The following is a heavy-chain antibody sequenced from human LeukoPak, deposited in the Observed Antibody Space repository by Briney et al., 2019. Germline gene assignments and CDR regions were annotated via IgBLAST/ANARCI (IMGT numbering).Heavy chain of an antibody. CDR2: ISGSGGST. V-gene: IGHV3-23*01. CDR3: AIGQVLLDY. CDR1: GFSLSNTW. D-gene: IGHD3-10*01. J-gene: IGHJ4*02. Sequence: GGSLRLSCAASGFSLSNTWVHWVRQAPGQGLEWVSAISGSGGSTYYADSVKGRFTISRDNSKNTLYLQMNSLRAEDTAVYYCAIGQVLLDYWGQGTLVTVSS.